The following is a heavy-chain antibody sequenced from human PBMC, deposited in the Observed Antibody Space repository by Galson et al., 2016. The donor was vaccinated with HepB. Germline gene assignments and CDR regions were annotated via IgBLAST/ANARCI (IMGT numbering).Heavy chain of an antibody. D-gene: IGHD5-12*01. V-gene: IGHV6-1*01. CDR2: TYYRSKWYN. J-gene: IGHJ6*02. Sequence: CAISGDSVSSNSATWNWIRQSPSRGLEWLGRTYYRSKWYNDYALSVKSRITINPDTSKNRFSLQLNSVTPEDTAVYYCARVRSGYSGYANPYYYGVDVWGQGTTVTVSS. CDR3: ARVRSGYSGYANPYYYGVDV. CDR1: GDSVSSNSAT.